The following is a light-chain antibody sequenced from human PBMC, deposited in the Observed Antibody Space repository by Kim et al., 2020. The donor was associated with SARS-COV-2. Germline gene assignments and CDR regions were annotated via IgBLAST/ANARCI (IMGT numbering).Light chain of an antibody. CDR1: QSVSSSI. J-gene: IGKJ4*01. CDR3: HQYGSLPRT. V-gene: IGKV3-20*01. Sequence: EIVLTQSPGTLSLSPRERATLSCRASQSVSSSISSWYQQKPGQAPRLLISGASNRATAIPDRFSGIGSGTDFTLTISRLEPEDFAVYYCHQYGSLPRTFGGGTKVDIK. CDR2: GAS.